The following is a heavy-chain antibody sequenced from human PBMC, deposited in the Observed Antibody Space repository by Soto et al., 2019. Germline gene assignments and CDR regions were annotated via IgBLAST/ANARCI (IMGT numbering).Heavy chain of an antibody. CDR1: GFSFSRYT. Sequence: GESLKISCVGSGFSFSRYTVGWVRQVPGKGLEWMGVIHPGDSDTRYSPSFQGQVTISADKSISTAYLQWSSLKASDTAMYYCTLSYGESYHYICSMDVWGQGTTVTVSS. J-gene: IGHJ6*02. CDR2: IHPGDSDT. CDR3: TLSYGESYHYICSMDV. V-gene: IGHV5-51*01. D-gene: IGHD4-17*01.